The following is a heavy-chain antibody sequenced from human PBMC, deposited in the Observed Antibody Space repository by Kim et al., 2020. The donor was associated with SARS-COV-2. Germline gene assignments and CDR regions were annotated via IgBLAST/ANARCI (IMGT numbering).Heavy chain of an antibody. V-gene: IGHV4-39*07. CDR3: ARDTYLDY. Sequence: YGGTTHYNPSLKSRVTISVDTSKNHFSLKLSSVTAADTAVYYCARDTYLDYWGQGTLVTVSS. CDR2: YGGTT. J-gene: IGHJ4*02.